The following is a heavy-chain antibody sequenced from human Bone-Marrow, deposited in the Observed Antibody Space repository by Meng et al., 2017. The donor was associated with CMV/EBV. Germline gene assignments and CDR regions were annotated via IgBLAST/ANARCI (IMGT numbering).Heavy chain of an antibody. V-gene: IGHV3-74*01. CDR2: INSDGSHT. D-gene: IGHD6-19*01. CDR3: ARDRGAVAAYGMDV. CDR1: GFTFSSYW. J-gene: IGHJ6*02. Sequence: GGSLRLSCAASGFTFSSYWMYWVRQAPGKGLVWVSRINSDGSHTSFADSVKGRFTISRDNAKNTLYLQMNSLRAEDTAVYYCARDRGAVAAYGMDVWGQGTTVTVSS.